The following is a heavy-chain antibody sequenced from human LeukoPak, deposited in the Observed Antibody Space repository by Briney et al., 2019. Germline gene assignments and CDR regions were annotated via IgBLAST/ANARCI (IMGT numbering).Heavy chain of an antibody. Sequence: SQTLSLTCAVYGGSFSGYYWSWIRQPPGKGLEWIGEISHSGSTNYNPSLKSRVTISVDTSKNQCSLKLSSVTAADTAVYYCARGRGGNYYYYYMDVWGKGTTVTVSS. CDR2: ISHSGST. D-gene: IGHD3-16*01. J-gene: IGHJ6*03. CDR1: GGSFSGYY. V-gene: IGHV4-34*01. CDR3: ARGRGGNYYYYYMDV.